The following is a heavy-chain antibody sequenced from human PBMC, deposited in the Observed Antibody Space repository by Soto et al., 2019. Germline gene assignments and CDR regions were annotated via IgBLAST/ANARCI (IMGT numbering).Heavy chain of an antibody. CDR2: ISYDGSNK. V-gene: IGHV3-30-3*01. J-gene: IGHJ6*02. D-gene: IGHD3-9*01. CDR3: ARDADYDILTGYSPYYYGMDV. Sequence: QAQLVESGGGVVQPGRSLRLSCAASGFTFSSYAMHWVRQAPGKGLEWVAVISYDGSNKYYADSVKGRFTISRDNSKNTLYLQMNSLRAEDTAVYYCARDADYDILTGYSPYYYGMDVWGQGTTVTVSS. CDR1: GFTFSSYA.